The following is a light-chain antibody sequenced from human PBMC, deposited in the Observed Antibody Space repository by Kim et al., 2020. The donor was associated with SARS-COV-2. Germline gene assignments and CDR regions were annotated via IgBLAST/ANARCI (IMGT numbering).Light chain of an antibody. V-gene: IGKV1-27*01. CDR1: QDIANS. Sequence: ASIGDIVTITCRASQDIANSLAWYQQKPGKVPQVLIYGASTLQSGVPSRFSGSGSGTEFTLTIGSLQTEEVATYYCQKYNSAPWTFGPGTKVDIK. CDR3: QKYNSAPWT. J-gene: IGKJ1*01. CDR2: GAS.